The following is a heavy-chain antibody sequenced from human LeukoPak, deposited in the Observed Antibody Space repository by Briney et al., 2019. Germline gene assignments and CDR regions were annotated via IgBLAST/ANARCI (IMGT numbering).Heavy chain of an antibody. Sequence: GGSLRLSCAASGFTFSSYAMSWVRQAPGKGLEWVSAISGSGGSTYYADSVKGRFTISRDNSKNTLYLQMNSLRAEDTAVYYCAKDFRVYVHDYGDYWFYPWGQGTLVTVSS. V-gene: IGHV3-23*01. J-gene: IGHJ5*02. D-gene: IGHD4-17*01. CDR3: AKDFRVYVHDYGDYWFYP. CDR1: GFTFSSYA. CDR2: ISGSGGST.